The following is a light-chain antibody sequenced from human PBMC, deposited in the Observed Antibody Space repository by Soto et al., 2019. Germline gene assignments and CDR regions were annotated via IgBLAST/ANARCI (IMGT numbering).Light chain of an antibody. CDR1: QSVSSS. V-gene: IGKV3-11*01. CDR2: DTS. Sequence: EVVLTQSPATLSLFPGERATLSCRASQSVSSSLAWYQQKPGQPPRVLIYDTSNRATGIPARFSGSGSGTDFTLTISSLGPEDFAVYYCHLRSNWWTFGQGTKVDIK. CDR3: HLRSNWWT. J-gene: IGKJ1*01.